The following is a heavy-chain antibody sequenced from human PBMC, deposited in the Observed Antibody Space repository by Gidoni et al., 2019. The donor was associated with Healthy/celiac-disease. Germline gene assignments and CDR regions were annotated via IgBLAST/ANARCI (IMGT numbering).Heavy chain of an antibody. D-gene: IGHD2-15*01. Sequence: EVQLVESGGGLVKPGGSLRLSCAASGFTFSTAWMSWVRQAPGKGLEWVGRIKIKTDGGTTDYAAPVKGRFTISRDDSKNTLYLQMNSLKTEDTAVYYCTTDRGILFDYYYGMDVWGQGTTVTVSS. CDR3: TTDRGILFDYYYGMDV. CDR2: IKIKTDGGTT. V-gene: IGHV3-15*01. CDR1: GFTFSTAW. J-gene: IGHJ6*02.